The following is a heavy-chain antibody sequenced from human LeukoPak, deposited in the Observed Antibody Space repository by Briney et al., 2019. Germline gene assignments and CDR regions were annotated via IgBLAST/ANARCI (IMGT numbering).Heavy chain of an antibody. CDR3: ARGMSSGYDFDY. D-gene: IGHD5-12*01. CDR1: GFTFXSYW. CDR2: IKQDGSEK. V-gene: IGHV3-7*01. Sequence: SLRLSXAXXGFTFXSYWMTWVRQAPGKGLEWVANIKQDGSEKYYVDSVKGRFTISRDNAKNSLYLQMNSLRAEDTAVYYCARGMSSGYDFDYWGQGTLVTVSS. J-gene: IGHJ4*02.